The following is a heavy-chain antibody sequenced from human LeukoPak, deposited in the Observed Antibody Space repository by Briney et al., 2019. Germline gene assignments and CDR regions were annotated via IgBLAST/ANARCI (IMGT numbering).Heavy chain of an antibody. J-gene: IGHJ4*02. D-gene: IGHD1-26*01. CDR2: INAAKDDI. Sequence: GASVKVSCKASGYSFTKYPLHWVRRAPGQSLEWMGWINAAKDDIQYSQKFQDRDSITSDTSASTAYVGLSSLTFEDTAVYYCARGRGSYSLDYWGQGTLVTVSS. CDR3: ARGRGSYSLDY. CDR1: GYSFTKYP. V-gene: IGHV1-3*01.